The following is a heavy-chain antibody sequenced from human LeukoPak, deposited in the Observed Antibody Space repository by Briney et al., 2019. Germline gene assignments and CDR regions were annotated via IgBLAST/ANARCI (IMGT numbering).Heavy chain of an antibody. Sequence: PSGTLSLTCAVSGASINSTNWWSWVRQPPGKGLEWIGEIYHSGTTNYNPSLKSRATISVDKSKNQFSLKLSSVNAADTAVYYCASNGYSNAWVDYWGQGTLVTVSS. CDR1: GASINSTNW. CDR3: ASNGYSNAWVDY. V-gene: IGHV4-4*02. J-gene: IGHJ4*02. D-gene: IGHD6-19*01. CDR2: IYHSGTT.